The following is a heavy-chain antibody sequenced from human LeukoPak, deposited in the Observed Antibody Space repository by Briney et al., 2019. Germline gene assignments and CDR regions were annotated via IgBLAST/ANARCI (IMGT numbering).Heavy chain of an antibody. CDR1: GFTFSGSA. D-gene: IGHD2-21*01. V-gene: IGHV3-73*01. CDR3: TREVIGASDY. Sequence: GGSLRLSCAASGFTFSGSAMHWVRQASGKGLEWVGRIRSKDNSYATEYAASVKGRFTISRDDSKKTAYLQMNSLKTGDTAVYYCTREVIGASDYWGQGTLVTVSS. J-gene: IGHJ4*02. CDR2: IRSKDNSYAT.